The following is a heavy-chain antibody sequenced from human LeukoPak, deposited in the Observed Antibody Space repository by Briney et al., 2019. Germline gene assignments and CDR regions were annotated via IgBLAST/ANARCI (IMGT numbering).Heavy chain of an antibody. CDR1: GFTFSHYP. CDR3: MTEITSSFSF. D-gene: IGHD6-6*01. J-gene: IGHJ4*02. CDR2: ITSNGDRT. Sequence: GGSLRLSCSASGFTFSHYPMHWGRQAPGKRLEYVSAITSNGDRTFYADSVKGRFTISRDNSKNTLNLQMSSLRAEDTAIYYCMTEITSSFSFWGQGTLVTVPS. V-gene: IGHV3-64D*06.